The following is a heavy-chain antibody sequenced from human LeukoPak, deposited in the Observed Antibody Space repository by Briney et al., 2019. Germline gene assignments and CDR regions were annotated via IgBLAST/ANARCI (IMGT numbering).Heavy chain of an antibody. D-gene: IGHD6-6*01. CDR3: AKWKYSNSGIDDY. J-gene: IGHJ4*02. Sequence: PGGSLRLSCAASGFTFSSYSMNWVRQAPGKGLEWVSYISGSSSTIYYADSVKGRFTISRDNAKNSLYVQMNSLRADDTAVYYCAKWKYSNSGIDDYWGQGTLVTVSS. V-gene: IGHV3-48*01. CDR2: ISGSSSTI. CDR1: GFTFSSYS.